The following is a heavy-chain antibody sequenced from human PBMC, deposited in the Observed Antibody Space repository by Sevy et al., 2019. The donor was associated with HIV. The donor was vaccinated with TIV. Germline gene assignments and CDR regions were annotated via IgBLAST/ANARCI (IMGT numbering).Heavy chain of an antibody. CDR3: ARPMSERTYAMDV. Sequence: SETLSLTCTVSGGSISSSSYYWAWVRQPPGKGLEWVGNIYYTGTTSYNSSLKSRVTISVDRSQNLFSLQLTSVTAADTALYFCARPMSERTYAMDVWGQGIMVTVSS. D-gene: IGHD3-10*02. V-gene: IGHV4-39*01. CDR1: GGSISSSSYY. CDR2: IYYTGTT. J-gene: IGHJ6*02.